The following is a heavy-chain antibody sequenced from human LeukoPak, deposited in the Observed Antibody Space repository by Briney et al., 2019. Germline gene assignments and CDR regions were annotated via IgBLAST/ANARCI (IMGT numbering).Heavy chain of an antibody. CDR3: ARLSSWYWFDP. J-gene: IGHJ5*02. Sequence: VSVKVSCKASGYTFTGYYMHWVRQAPGQGLEWMEWINPNSGGTNYAQKFQGRVTMTRDTSISTAYMELRSLRSDDTAVYYCARLSSWYWFDPWGQGTLVTVSS. CDR2: INPNSGGT. D-gene: IGHD6-13*01. V-gene: IGHV1-2*02. CDR1: GYTFTGYY.